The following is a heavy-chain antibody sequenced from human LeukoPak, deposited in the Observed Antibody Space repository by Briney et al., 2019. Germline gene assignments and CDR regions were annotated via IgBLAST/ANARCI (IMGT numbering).Heavy chain of an antibody. CDR2: VAYDGSSI. Sequence: GGSLRLSCGASGFNFRDYAFHWVRQAPGKGLEWVAFVAYDGSSIYYADSVKGRFSISRDNSKPMVYLQMSGLRGDDTGIYFCARDGVLVRYNTYYYMDVWGRGTTVTVSS. CDR3: ARDGVLVRYNTYYYMDV. V-gene: IGHV3-30-3*01. D-gene: IGHD1-1*01. CDR1: GFNFRDYA. J-gene: IGHJ6*03.